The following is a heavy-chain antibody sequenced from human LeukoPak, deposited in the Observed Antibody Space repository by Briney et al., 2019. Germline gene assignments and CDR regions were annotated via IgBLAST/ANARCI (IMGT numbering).Heavy chain of an antibody. CDR2: INPNSGGT. J-gene: IGHJ4*02. Sequence: ASAKVSCKASGYTFTGYYMHWVRQAPGQGLEWMGRINPNSGGTNYAQKFQGRVTMTRDTSISTAYMELSRLRSDDTAVYYCARGGSGGSGSYYGYWGQGTLVTVSS. D-gene: IGHD3-10*01. V-gene: IGHV1-2*06. CDR3: ARGGSGGSGSYYGY. CDR1: GYTFTGYY.